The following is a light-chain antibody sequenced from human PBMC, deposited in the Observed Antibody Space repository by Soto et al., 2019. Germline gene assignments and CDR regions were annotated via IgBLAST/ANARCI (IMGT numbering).Light chain of an antibody. CDR1: QSVSSKD. Sequence: MVLTQSPGTLSLSPGERATLSWGASQSVSSKDLAWYQQKPGRAPRLLIYGASSSATGIQDRFSGSGSGTDFSLNISRLEHADVGVYYCQQDGSSPLTFGGGTTVEIK. V-gene: IGKV3-20*01. CDR2: GAS. J-gene: IGKJ4*01. CDR3: QQDGSSPLT.